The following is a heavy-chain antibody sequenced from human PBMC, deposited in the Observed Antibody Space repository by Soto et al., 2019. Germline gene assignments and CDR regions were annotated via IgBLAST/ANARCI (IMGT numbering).Heavy chain of an antibody. D-gene: IGHD6-6*01. CDR1: GGSITSYY. CDR2: IHYSGST. J-gene: IGHJ4*02. Sequence: SETLSLTCTVSGGSITSYYLRWIRQPTGKGLEWIGYIHYSGSTNYNPSLKSRVTISVDTSKNQFSLKLSSVTAADTAVYYCARDPWYSSSSWGQGTLVTVSS. CDR3: ARDPWYSSSS. V-gene: IGHV4-59*01.